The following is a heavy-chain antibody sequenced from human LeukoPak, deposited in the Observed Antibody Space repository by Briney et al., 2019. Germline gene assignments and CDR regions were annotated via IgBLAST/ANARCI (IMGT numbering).Heavy chain of an antibody. CDR1: GFTFSSYG. Sequence: PGRSLRLSCAASGFTFSSYGMHWVRQAPGKGLEWVAVILYDGSNKYYADSVKGRFTISRDNSKNTLYLQMNSLRAEDTAVYYCAKDRGGYYYYFDYWGQGTLVTVSS. CDR3: AKDRGGYYYYFDY. CDR2: ILYDGSNK. V-gene: IGHV3-33*06. D-gene: IGHD3-22*01. J-gene: IGHJ4*02.